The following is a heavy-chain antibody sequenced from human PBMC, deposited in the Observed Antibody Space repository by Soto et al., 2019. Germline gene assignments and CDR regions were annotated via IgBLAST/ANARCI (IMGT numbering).Heavy chain of an antibody. CDR3: AKNRDGYYYTGTDV. V-gene: IGHV3-30*18. CDR2: ISYDGSNK. Sequence: GGSLRLSCAASGFTFSSYGMHWVRQAPGKGLEWVAVISYDGSNKYYADSVKGRFTISRDNSKNTLYLQMNSLRVEDTAIYYCAKNRDGYYYTGTDVWGQGTTVTAP. CDR1: GFTFSSYG. J-gene: IGHJ6*02.